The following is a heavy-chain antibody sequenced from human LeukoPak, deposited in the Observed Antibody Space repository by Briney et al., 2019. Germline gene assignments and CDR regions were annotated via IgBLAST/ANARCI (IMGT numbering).Heavy chain of an antibody. J-gene: IGHJ4*02. D-gene: IGHD6-13*01. CDR1: GFTFSSYA. V-gene: IGHV3-7*03. Sequence: GGSLRLSCAASGFTFSSYATSWVRQAPGKGLEWVANIKQDGSEKYYVDSVKGRFTISRDNAKNSLFLQMNSLRAEDTAVYYCVKNSGWYCLDYWGQGITVIVSS. CDR3: VKNSGWYCLDY. CDR2: IKQDGSEK.